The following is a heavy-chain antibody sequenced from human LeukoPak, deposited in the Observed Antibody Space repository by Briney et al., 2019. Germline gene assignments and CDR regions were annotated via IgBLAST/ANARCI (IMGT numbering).Heavy chain of an antibody. CDR2: IGTTTSTI. V-gene: IGHV3-48*01. CDR3: AKGGLRYFDWLLSPSY. J-gene: IGHJ4*02. Sequence: PGGSLRLSCAASGFTLSSSGMNWVRQAPGKGLEWVSYIGTTTSTIYYADSVKGRFTISRDNSKNTLYLQMNSLRAEDTAVYYCAKGGLRYFDWLLSPSYWGQGTLVTVSS. D-gene: IGHD3-9*01. CDR1: GFTLSSSG.